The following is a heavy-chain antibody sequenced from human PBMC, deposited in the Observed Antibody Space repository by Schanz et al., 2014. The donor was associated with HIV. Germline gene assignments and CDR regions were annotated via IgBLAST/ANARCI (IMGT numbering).Heavy chain of an antibody. D-gene: IGHD2-2*01. J-gene: IGHJ3*01. CDR2: MNPNSGYT. CDR3: ARMSPSSTSYGDAFDV. Sequence: QVQLVQSGAEAKKPGASVMLSCKASGYSFTSYDINWVRQATGLGLEWMGWMNPNSGYTGYAQKFQGRVTMTRHTPTSPAYMELSSLRSDDTAVYYCARMSPSSTSYGDAFDVWGQGTMITVSS. V-gene: IGHV1-8*01. CDR1: GYSFTSYD.